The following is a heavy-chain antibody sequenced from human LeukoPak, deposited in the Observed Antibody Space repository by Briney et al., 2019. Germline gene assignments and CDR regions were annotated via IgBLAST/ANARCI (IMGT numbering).Heavy chain of an antibody. J-gene: IGHJ4*02. D-gene: IGHD1-26*01. CDR2: IIPIFGTL. Sequence: SVKVSCKASGGTFTTSVISWVRQAPGQGLEWMGGIIPIFGTLKYAQKLQGRVTMTTDTSTSTAYMELRSLRSDDTAVYYCASHSGSSNFDYWGQGTLVTVSS. CDR3: ASHSGSSNFDY. CDR1: GGTFTTSV. V-gene: IGHV1-69*05.